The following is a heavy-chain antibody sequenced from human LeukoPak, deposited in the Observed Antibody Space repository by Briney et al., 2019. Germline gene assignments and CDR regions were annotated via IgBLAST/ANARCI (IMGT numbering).Heavy chain of an antibody. D-gene: IGHD7-27*01. Sequence: SETLSLTCTVSGGSISSYYWSWIRQPPGKGLEWIGYIYYSGSTNYNPSLKSRVTISVDTSKNQFSLKLSSVTAADTAVYYCARDPLGRDAFDIWGQGTMVTVSS. CDR2: IYYSGST. CDR3: ARDPLGRDAFDI. J-gene: IGHJ3*02. V-gene: IGHV4-59*01. CDR1: GGSISSYY.